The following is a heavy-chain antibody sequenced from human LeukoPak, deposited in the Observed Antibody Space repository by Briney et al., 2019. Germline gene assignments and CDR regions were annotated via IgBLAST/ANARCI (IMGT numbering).Heavy chain of an antibody. Sequence: GGSLRLSCAASGFTVSTNYISWVRPAPGKGLEWVSVIYSGGNTDYADSVKGRFTISRDNSKNTLYLQMNSLRAEDTAVYYCARGLGYSYGLYFFDYWGQGTLVTVSS. CDR3: ARGLGYSYGLYFFDY. D-gene: IGHD5-18*01. V-gene: IGHV3-66*01. J-gene: IGHJ4*02. CDR2: IYSGGNT. CDR1: GFTVSTNY.